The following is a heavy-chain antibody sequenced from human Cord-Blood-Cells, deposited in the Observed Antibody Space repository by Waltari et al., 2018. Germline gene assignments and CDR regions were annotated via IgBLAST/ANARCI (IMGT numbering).Heavy chain of an antibody. CDR1: GYTFTSYY. Sequence: QVQLVQSGAEVKKPGASVKVSCKASGYTFTSYYMHWVRQAPGQGHEWMGIINPSGGSTSYAQKFQGRVTMTRDTSTSTVYMELSSLRSEDTAVYYCARERGYSYGYPRNHYGMDVWGQGTTVTVSS. CDR2: INPSGGST. D-gene: IGHD5-18*01. CDR3: ARERGYSYGYPRNHYGMDV. V-gene: IGHV1-46*01. J-gene: IGHJ6*02.